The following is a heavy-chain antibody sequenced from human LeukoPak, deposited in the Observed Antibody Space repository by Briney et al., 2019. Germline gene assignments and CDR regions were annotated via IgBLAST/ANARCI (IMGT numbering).Heavy chain of an antibody. CDR1: GFTFSNYA. D-gene: IGHD3-22*01. J-gene: IGHJ4*02. V-gene: IGHV3-23*01. Sequence: PGGSLRLSCAASGFTFSNYAMSWVRQAPGKGLEWVSAISGSGGSTYYADSVKGRFTISRDNSKSTLYLQVNSLRAEDTAVYYCAKGYYYDSSDHYPMGPFDSWGQGTLVTVSS. CDR2: ISGSGGST. CDR3: AKGYYYDSSDHYPMGPFDS.